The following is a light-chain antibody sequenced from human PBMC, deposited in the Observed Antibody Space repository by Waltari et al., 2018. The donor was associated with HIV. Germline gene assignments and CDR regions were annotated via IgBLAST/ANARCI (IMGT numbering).Light chain of an antibody. CDR2: DVS. CDR1: SSAVGAYNY. CDR3: NSYSTTYTPCV. V-gene: IGLV2-14*01. Sequence: QSALTQPASVSGSPGQSITIPCTGSSSAVGAYNYVSWYQQHPGKAPKLVIYDVSNRPSGVSNRFSGSKSGNTASLTISGLQTEDEADYYCNSYSTTYTPCVFGTGTRVTVL. J-gene: IGLJ1*01.